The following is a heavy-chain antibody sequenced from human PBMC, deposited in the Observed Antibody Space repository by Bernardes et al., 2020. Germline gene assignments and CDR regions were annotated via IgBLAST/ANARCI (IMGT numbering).Heavy chain of an antibody. CDR1: GATFNGYG. V-gene: IGHV1-18*04. CDR3: ATMIRAIDY. J-gene: IGHJ4*02. CDR2: ISFHTGQT. D-gene: IGHD3-10*01. Sequence: APVKVSCKASGATFNGYGFSWVRQAPGQGLEWMGWISFHTGQTDYALRFQGRVTMTTDTATRTAFMELRSLRSDDTAMYYCATMIRAIDYWGQGTLVTVSS.